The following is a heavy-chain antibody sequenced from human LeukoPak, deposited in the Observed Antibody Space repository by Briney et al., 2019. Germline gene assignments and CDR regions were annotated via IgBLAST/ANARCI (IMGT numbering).Heavy chain of an antibody. J-gene: IGHJ4*02. D-gene: IGHD3-9*01. CDR3: ARDPYTVRYFDWLLDY. CDR2: INPNSGGT. V-gene: IGHV1-2*06. Sequence: ASVKVSCKASGYTFTGYYMHWMRQAPGQGLEWMGRINPNSGGTNYAQKFQGRVTMTRDTSISTAYMELSRLRPDDTAVYYCARDPYTVRYFDWLLDYWGQGTLVTVSS. CDR1: GYTFTGYY.